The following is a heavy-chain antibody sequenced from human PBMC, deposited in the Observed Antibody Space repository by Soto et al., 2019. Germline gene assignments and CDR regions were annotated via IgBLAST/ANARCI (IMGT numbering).Heavy chain of an antibody. J-gene: IGHJ4*02. CDR1: GGSFSGYY. CDR2: INHSGST. Sequence: SETLSLTCAVYGGSFSGYYWSWIRQPPGKGLEWIGEINHSGSTNYNPSLKSRVTISVDTSKNQFSLKLSSVTAADTAVYYCARGERGSIVLMVYAISHFDYWGQGTLVTVSS. CDR3: ARGERGSIVLMVYAISHFDY. V-gene: IGHV4-34*01. D-gene: IGHD2-8*01.